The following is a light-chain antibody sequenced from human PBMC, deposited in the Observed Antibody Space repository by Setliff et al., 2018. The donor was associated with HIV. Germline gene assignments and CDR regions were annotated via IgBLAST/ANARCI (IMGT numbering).Light chain of an antibody. J-gene: IGLJ1*01. V-gene: IGLV1-40*01. Sequence: QSVLTQPPSVSGAPGQRVTISCTGSSSNIGTGYDVHWYQQLPGTAPKLLIHDNNNRPSGVPDRFSGPKSGTSASLAITGLQAEDEADYYCQSYDSSLSGFVFGSGTKSPS. CDR1: SSNIGTGYD. CDR3: QSYDSSLSGFV. CDR2: DNN.